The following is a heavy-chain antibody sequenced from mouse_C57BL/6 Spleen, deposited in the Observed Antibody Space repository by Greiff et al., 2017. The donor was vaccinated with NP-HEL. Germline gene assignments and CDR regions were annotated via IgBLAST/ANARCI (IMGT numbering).Heavy chain of an antibody. J-gene: IGHJ1*03. CDR2: INPYNGGT. D-gene: IGHD2-1*01. CDR3: ARGGIYYGSSYWYFDV. Sequence: VQLQQSGPVLVKPGASVKMSCKASGYTFTDYYMNWVKQSHGKSLEWIGVINPYNGGTSYNQKFKGKATLTVDKSSSTAYMELNSLTSEDSAVYYCARGGIYYGSSYWYFDVWGTGTTVTVSS. CDR1: GYTFTDYY. V-gene: IGHV1-19*01.